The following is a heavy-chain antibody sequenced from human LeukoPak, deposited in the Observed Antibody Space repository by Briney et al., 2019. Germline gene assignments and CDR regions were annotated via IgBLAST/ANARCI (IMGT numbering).Heavy chain of an antibody. V-gene: IGHV1-46*01. CDR3: ARGVRTGIGATDY. D-gene: IGHD1-14*01. CDR1: GYSFSNYH. Sequence: ASVKVSCKASGYSFSNYHVHWVRQAPGQGLEWVGIMAPRDDGAAYAQKFQGRVTMTRDTSTSTLYMDLSSLRPEDTAVYYCARGVRTGIGATDYWGQGTLVTVSS. CDR2: MAPRDDGA. J-gene: IGHJ4*02.